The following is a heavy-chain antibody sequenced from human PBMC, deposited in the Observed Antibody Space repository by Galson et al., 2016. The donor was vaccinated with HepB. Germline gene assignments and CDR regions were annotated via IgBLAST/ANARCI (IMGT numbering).Heavy chain of an antibody. CDR1: GFTFSSYG. V-gene: IGHV3-33*01. CDR2: IWYDGSNK. Sequence: SGFTFSSYGMHWVRQAPGKGLGWVAVIWYDGSNKYYADSVKGRFTISRDNSKNTLYLQMNSLRAEDTAVYYCARDVLRYFDWLLYGGSNYYYYGMDVWGQGTTVTVSS. CDR3: ARDVLRYFDWLLYGGSNYYYYGMDV. J-gene: IGHJ6*02. D-gene: IGHD3-9*01.